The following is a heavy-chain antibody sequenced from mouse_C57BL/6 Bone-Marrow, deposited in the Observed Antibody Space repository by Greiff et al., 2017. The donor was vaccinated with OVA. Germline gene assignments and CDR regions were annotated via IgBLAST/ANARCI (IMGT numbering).Heavy chain of an antibody. CDR1: GFSLISYA. CDR3: ARPIYYDYGFAY. D-gene: IGHD2-4*01. J-gene: IGHJ3*01. V-gene: IGHV2-9-1*01. CDR2: IWTGGGT. Sequence: VNLVESGPGLVAPSQSLSITCTVSGFSLISYAISWVRQPPGKGLEWLGVIWTGGGTNYNSALKSRLSISKDNSKSQVFLKMNSLQTDDTARYYCARPIYYDYGFAYWGQGTLVTVSA.